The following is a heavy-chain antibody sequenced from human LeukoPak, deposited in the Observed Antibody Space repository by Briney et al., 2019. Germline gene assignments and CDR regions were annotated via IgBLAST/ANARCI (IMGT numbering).Heavy chain of an antibody. V-gene: IGHV4-59*12. Sequence: SETLSLTCTVSGGSISSYYWSWIRQPPGKGLEWVGYIYYSGSTNYNPSLKSRVTISLDTSRNQFSLKLTSVTAADTAVYYCAKSNGYGLVDIWGQGTMVTVSS. CDR2: IYYSGST. CDR1: GGSISSYY. J-gene: IGHJ3*02. CDR3: AKSNGYGLVDI. D-gene: IGHD3-10*01.